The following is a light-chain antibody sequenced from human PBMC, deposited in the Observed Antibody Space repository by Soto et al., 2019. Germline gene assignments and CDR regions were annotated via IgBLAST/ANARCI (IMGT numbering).Light chain of an antibody. J-gene: IGKJ1*01. CDR2: GAS. Sequence: EIVLTQSPGTLSLSPGERATLSCRASQSVSGSFLAWYQQKPGQAPRLLIYGASRRATGIPVRFSGSGSGTDFALTISRLEPDDFAVYYCQQYGSSPRTFGQGTKVEIK. CDR1: QSVSGSF. CDR3: QQYGSSPRT. V-gene: IGKV3-20*01.